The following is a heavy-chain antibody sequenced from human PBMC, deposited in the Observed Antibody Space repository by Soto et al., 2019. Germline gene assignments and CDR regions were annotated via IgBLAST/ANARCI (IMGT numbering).Heavy chain of an antibody. D-gene: IGHD6-19*01. CDR2: ISAYDGST. V-gene: IGHV1-18*04. J-gene: IGHJ4*02. CDR1: GYTFTTYG. CDR3: ERDPASAYSSASFDY. Sequence: QIQLVQSGAEVKKPGASVRVSCKASGYTFTTYGITWVRQAPGQGLEWMGWISAYDGSTNYAQKLQGRVSMTTDSSTSTAYIDLRSLRSDDTAVYYCERDPASAYSSASFDYWGQGPLVTVSS.